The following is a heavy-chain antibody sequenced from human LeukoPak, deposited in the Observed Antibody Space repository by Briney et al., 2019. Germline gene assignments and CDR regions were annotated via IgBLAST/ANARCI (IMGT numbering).Heavy chain of an antibody. CDR2: IYHCGRT. V-gene: IGHV4-38-2*02. CDR3: TRGGLRSDC. Sequence: SETLSLTCSVSGYSISSGDYWGWIRQPPGKGLEWVEAIYHCGRTYYNPSLKSRVTISIDTSKNQFSLKLSSVTAADTAVYFCTRGGLRSDCGGQGTLVTVSS. J-gene: IGHJ4*02. D-gene: IGHD4-17*01. CDR1: GYSISSGDY.